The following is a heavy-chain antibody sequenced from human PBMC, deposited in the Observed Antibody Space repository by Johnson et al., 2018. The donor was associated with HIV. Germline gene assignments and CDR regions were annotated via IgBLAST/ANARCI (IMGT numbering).Heavy chain of an antibody. CDR3: AREWAGGSYLWGRGAFDI. D-gene: IGHD1-26*01. Sequence: QVQLVESGGGVVQPGRSLRLSCAASGFTFSSYAMHWVRQAPGKGLEWVAVISYDGSNKYYADSVKGRFTISRDNSKNTLYLQMNSLRAEDTAGYYCAREWAGGSYLWGRGAFDIWGQGTMVTVSS. V-gene: IGHV3-30-3*01. CDR2: ISYDGSNK. J-gene: IGHJ3*02. CDR1: GFTFSSYA.